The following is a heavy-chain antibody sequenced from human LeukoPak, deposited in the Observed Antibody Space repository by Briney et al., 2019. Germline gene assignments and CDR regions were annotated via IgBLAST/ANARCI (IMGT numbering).Heavy chain of an antibody. CDR2: ITGSGDST. CDR3: AKGTLQSCSGTRCYPFDY. D-gene: IGHD5-24*01. CDR1: GFTFSAYA. J-gene: IGHJ4*02. Sequence: PGGSLRLSCAASGFTFSAYAMNWVRQAPGKGLEWVSSITGSGDSTYIADSVKGRFTIYRDNSKNTMYMQMNILRAEDTALYYCAKGTLQSCSGTRCYPFDYWGQGTLVNVSS. V-gene: IGHV3-23*01.